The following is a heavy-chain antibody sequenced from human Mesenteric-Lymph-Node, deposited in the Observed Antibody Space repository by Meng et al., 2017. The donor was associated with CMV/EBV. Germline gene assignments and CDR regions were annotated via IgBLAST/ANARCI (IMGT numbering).Heavy chain of an antibody. CDR1: GFTFSSYW. CDR3: ARDEGYMVRGVTNPFDY. Sequence: GESLKISCAASGFTFSSYWMSWVRQAPGKGLEWVANIKQDGSEKYYVDSVKGRFTISRDNAKNSLYLQMNSLRAEDTAVYYCARDEGYMVRGVTNPFDYWGQGTLVTVSS. V-gene: IGHV3-7*01. D-gene: IGHD3-10*01. J-gene: IGHJ4*02. CDR2: IKQDGSEK.